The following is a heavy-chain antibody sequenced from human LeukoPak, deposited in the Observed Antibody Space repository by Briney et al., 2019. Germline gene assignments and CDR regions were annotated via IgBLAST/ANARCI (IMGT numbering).Heavy chain of an antibody. D-gene: IGHD3-16*01. J-gene: IGHJ6*02. CDR1: GFTFSSYG. CDR2: ISYDGSNK. CDR3: AKGGFGGVPHYYYGMDV. V-gene: IGHV3-30*18. Sequence: TGGSLRLSCAASGFTFSSYGMHWVRQAPGKGLEWVAVISYDGSNKYYADSVKGRFTISRDNSKNTLYLQMNSLRAEDTAVYYCAKGGFGGVPHYYYGMDVWGQGTTVTVSS.